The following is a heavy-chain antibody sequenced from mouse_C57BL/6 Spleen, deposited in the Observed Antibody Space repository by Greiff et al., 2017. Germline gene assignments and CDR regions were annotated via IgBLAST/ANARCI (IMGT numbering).Heavy chain of an antibody. V-gene: IGHV1-80*01. D-gene: IGHD3-2*02. CDR1: GYAFSSYW. CDR2: IYPGDGDT. CDR3: ARGTAQVYYFDY. Sequence: VQLQQSGAELVKPGASVKISCKASGYAFSSYWMNWVKQRPGKGLEWIGQIYPGDGDTNYNGKFKGKATLTADKSSSTAYMQLSSLTSEDSAVYFCARGTAQVYYFDYWGQGTTLTVSS. J-gene: IGHJ2*01.